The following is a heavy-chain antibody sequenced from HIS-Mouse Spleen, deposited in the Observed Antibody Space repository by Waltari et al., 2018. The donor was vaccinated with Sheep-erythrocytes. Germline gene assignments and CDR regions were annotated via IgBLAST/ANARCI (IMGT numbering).Heavy chain of an antibody. CDR3: ARGIAAAGTDWFDP. J-gene: IGHJ5*02. CDR1: GYTFTSYD. D-gene: IGHD6-13*01. CDR2: MNPNRGNT. V-gene: IGHV1-8*01. Sequence: QVQLVQSGAEVKKPGASVKVSCKASGYTFTSYDINWVRQATGQGLEWMGWMNPNRGNTGYAQKLQGRVTMTRNTSISTAYMELSSLRSEDTAVYYCARGIAAAGTDWFDPWGQGTLVTVSS.